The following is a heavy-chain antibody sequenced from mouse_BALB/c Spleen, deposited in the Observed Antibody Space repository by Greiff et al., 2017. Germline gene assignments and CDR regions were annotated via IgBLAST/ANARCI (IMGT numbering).Heavy chain of an antibody. J-gene: IGHJ4*01. D-gene: IGHD2-1*01. V-gene: IGHV1-4*01. Sequence: VQLVESGAELARPGASVKMSCKASGYTFTSYTMHWVKQRPGQGLEWIGYINPSSGYTNYNQKFKDKATLTADKSSSTAYMQLSSLTSEDSAVYYCARIGNYLYYYAMDYWGQGTSVTVSS. CDR1: GYTFTSYT. CDR3: ARIGNYLYYYAMDY. CDR2: INPSSGYT.